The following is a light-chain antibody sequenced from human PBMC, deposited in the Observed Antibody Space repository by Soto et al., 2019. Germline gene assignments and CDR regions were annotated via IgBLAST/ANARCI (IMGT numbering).Light chain of an antibody. CDR3: QQSYSTPLT. J-gene: IGKJ4*01. CDR2: AAS. Sequence: DIQMTQCPSSLSASVGYRVTIAGRASQSISSYLNWYQQKPGKAPKLLIYAASSLQSGVPSRFSGSGSGTDFTLTISSLQPEDFATYYCQQSYSTPLTFGGGTKVDI. CDR1: QSISSY. V-gene: IGKV1-39*01.